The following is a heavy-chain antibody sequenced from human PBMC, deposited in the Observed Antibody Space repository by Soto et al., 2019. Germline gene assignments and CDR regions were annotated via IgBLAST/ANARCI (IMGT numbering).Heavy chain of an antibody. J-gene: IGHJ4*02. D-gene: IGHD3-22*01. CDR3: ARSPHYYDSSGLDY. Sequence: SETLSLTCTVSGGSISSGGYYWSWIRQHPGKGLEWIGYIYYSGSTYYNPSLKSRVTISVDTSKNQFSLKLSSVTAADTAVYYCARSPHYYDSSGLDYWGQGTLVTVSS. CDR2: IYYSGST. V-gene: IGHV4-31*03. CDR1: GGSISSGGYY.